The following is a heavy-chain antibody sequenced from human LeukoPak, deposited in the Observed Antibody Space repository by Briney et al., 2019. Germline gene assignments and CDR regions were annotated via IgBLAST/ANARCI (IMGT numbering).Heavy chain of an antibody. D-gene: IGHD6-6*01. CDR3: ARAFRIAARPADY. V-gene: IGHV1-2*02. Sequence: ASVKVSCKASGYTFTGYSMHWVRQAPGQGLEWMGWINPNSGGTNYAQKFQGRVTMTRDTSISTAYMELSRLRSDDTAVYYCARAFRIAARPADYWGQGTLVTVSS. J-gene: IGHJ4*02. CDR1: GYTFTGYS. CDR2: INPNSGGT.